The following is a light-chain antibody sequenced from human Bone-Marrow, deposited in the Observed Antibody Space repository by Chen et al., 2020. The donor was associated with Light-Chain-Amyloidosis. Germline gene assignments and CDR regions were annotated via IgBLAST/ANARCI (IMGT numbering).Light chain of an antibody. Sequence: EIVLTQSPGTLSLSPGEGANLSCRASQTISRNYLTCHQQKFGQAPRLLIYGSSSRATCIADRFTGSGSGTDFTLTINSPEPEDFAMSYCQQYGTSPLTFGGGTKVEIK. CDR3: QQYGTSPLT. CDR1: QTISRNY. V-gene: IGKV3-20*01. J-gene: IGKJ4*01. CDR2: GSS.